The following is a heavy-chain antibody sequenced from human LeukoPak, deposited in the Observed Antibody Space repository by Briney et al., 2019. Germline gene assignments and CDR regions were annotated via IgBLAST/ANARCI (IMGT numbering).Heavy chain of an antibody. CDR3: ARSLYGDYFDY. Sequence: GVSVKVSCKASGYTFTSYDINWVPQAPGQGLEWMGWMKPNSGNTGYAQKVQGRVTMTRNTSISTAYMELSSLRSEDTAVYYCARSLYGDYFDYWGQGTLVTVSS. CDR2: MKPNSGNT. J-gene: IGHJ4*02. D-gene: IGHD4-17*01. V-gene: IGHV1-8*01. CDR1: GYTFTSYD.